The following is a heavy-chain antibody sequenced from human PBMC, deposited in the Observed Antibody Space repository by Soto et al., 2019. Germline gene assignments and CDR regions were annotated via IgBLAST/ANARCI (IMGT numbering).Heavy chain of an antibody. Sequence: GGSLRLSCAASGFTFSSGWMNWVRQSPGKGLEWVSRIISGGTRVSYADSVKGRFIITRDNAKNTLYLEMHSLTADDTAVYYCARERTSKGGMDIWGQGTTVTVSS. CDR2: IISGGTRV. CDR3: ARERTSKGGMDI. J-gene: IGHJ6*02. CDR1: GFTFSSGW. V-gene: IGHV3-74*01.